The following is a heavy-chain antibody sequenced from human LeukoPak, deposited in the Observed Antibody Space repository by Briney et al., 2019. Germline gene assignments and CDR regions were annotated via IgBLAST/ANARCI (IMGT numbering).Heavy chain of an antibody. CDR2: INPNSGGT. D-gene: IGHD1-26*01. CDR1: GYTFTGYY. CDR3: AVNSDRYYYYYVDV. J-gene: IGHJ6*03. V-gene: IGHV1-2*02. Sequence: ASVKVSCKASGYTFTGYYMHWVRQAPGQGLEWMGWINPNSGGTNYAQKFQGRVTMTRDTSISTAYMELSRLRSDDTAVYYCAVNSDRYYYYYVDVWGKGTTVTVSS.